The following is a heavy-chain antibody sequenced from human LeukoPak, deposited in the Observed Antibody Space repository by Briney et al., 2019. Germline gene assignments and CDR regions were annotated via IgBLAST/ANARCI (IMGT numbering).Heavy chain of an antibody. V-gene: IGHV3-74*01. Sequence: QSGGSLRLSCAGSGFSFSSHWLHWVRQVPGKGLEWVARINGDGIAINYADSVKGRFTISRDNAKNTVYLQMNSLRVEDTAVFYCAGGVPLFYGGGGPPVTVSS. CDR1: GFSFSSHW. D-gene: IGHD3-16*01. J-gene: IGHJ4*02. CDR3: AGGVPLFY. CDR2: INGDGIAI.